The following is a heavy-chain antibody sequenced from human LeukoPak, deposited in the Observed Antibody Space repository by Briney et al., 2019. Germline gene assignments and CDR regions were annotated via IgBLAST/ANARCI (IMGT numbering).Heavy chain of an antibody. D-gene: IGHD1-7*01. V-gene: IGHV3-23*01. CDR3: AKGGTDGTTFDY. J-gene: IGHJ4*02. CDR2: ISGSGGST. Sequence: GGSLRLSCAASGFTFSSYAMSWVRQAPGKGLEWVSAISGSGGSTYYADSVKGRFTISRDNSKNTLYLQMDSLRAEDTAVYYCAKGGTDGTTFDYWGQGTLVTVSS. CDR1: GFTFSSYA.